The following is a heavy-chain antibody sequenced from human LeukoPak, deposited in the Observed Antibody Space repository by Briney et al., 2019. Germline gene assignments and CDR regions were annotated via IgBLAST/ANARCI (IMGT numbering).Heavy chain of an antibody. Sequence: GGSLRLSCAASGFTFSSYAMSWVRQAPGKGLEWVSAICGSGGTTYYTDSVKGRFTISRDNSKNTLYLQMNSLRAEDTAVYYCAAGLFGVAYDYWGQGTLVTVSS. V-gene: IGHV3-23*01. CDR3: AAGLFGVAYDY. CDR1: GFTFSSYA. D-gene: IGHD3-3*01. J-gene: IGHJ4*02. CDR2: ICGSGGTT.